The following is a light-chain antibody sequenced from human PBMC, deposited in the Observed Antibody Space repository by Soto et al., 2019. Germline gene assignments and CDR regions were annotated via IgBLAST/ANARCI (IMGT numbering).Light chain of an antibody. V-gene: IGKV1-39*01. CDR3: QQSYSILT. Sequence: DIQMTQSPSSLSASVGDRVTITCRASQSISDYLNWYQQKPGKAPDLLIYGAAALQSGVPSRFSGSGSGTDFTLTISSLQPEDFATYYCQQSYSILTFGQGTKVEIK. CDR1: QSISDY. J-gene: IGKJ1*01. CDR2: GAA.